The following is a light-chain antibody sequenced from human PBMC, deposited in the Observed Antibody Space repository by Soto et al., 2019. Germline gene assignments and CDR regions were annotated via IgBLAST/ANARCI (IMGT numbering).Light chain of an antibody. CDR1: QSVGSK. Sequence: EVVMTQSPATLSLSPGEGATLSCRSSQSVGSKLAWYQQKTGQAPRLLIYGATTRATGVPARFSGGGSGTKFTLSNSSLQSEDFAVYFCQQYDAPVTFGQGTKLYIK. J-gene: IGKJ2*01. CDR2: GAT. V-gene: IGKV3-15*01. CDR3: QQYDAPVT.